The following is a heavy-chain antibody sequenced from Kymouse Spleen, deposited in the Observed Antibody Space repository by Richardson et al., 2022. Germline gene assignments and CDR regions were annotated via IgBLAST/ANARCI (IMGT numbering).Heavy chain of an antibody. V-gene: IGHV3-9*01. D-gene: IGHD6-13*01. J-gene: IGHJ4*02. CDR3: AKDIGGSSWYVDY. CDR1: GFTFDDYA. CDR2: ISWNSGSI. Sequence: EVQLVESGGGLVQPGRSLRLSCAASGFTFDDYAMHWVRQAPGKGLEWVSGISWNSGSIGYADSVKGRFTISRDNAKNSLYLQMNSLRAEDTALYYCAKDIGGSSWYVDYWGQGTLVTVSS.